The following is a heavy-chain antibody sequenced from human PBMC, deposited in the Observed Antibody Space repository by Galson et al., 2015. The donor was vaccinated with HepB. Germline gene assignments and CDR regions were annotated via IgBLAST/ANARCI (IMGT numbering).Heavy chain of an antibody. CDR1: GYTLTELS. V-gene: IGHV1-24*01. CDR2: FDPEDGET. Sequence: SVKVSCKVSGYTLTELSMHWVRQAPGKGLEWMGGFDPEDGETIYAQKFQGRVTMTEDTSTDTAYMELSSLRSEDTAVYYCATKDCSSTSCYIGEYYYYGMDVWGQGTTVTVSS. D-gene: IGHD2-2*02. CDR3: ATKDCSSTSCYIGEYYYYGMDV. J-gene: IGHJ6*02.